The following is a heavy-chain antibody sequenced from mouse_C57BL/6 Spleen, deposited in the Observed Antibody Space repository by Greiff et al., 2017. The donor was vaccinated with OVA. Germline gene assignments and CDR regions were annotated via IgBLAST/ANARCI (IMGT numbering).Heavy chain of an antibody. CDR2: IDPSDSYT. CDR1: GYTFTSYW. D-gene: IGHD1-1*01. CDR3: ARGAYYGSREGIAY. Sequence: VQLQQPGAELVKPGASVKLSCKASGYTFTSYWMQWVKQRPGQGLAWIGEIDPSDSYTNYNQKFKGKATLTVDTSSSTAYMQLSSLTSEDSAVYYCARGAYYGSREGIAYWGQGTLVTVSA. J-gene: IGHJ3*01. V-gene: IGHV1-50*01.